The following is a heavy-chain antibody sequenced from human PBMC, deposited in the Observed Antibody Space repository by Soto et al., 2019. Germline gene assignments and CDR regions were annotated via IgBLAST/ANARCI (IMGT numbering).Heavy chain of an antibody. CDR1: GFTFSDYY. J-gene: IGHJ6*03. V-gene: IGHV3-11*01. D-gene: IGHD3-9*01. CDR2: ISSSGSTI. Sequence: GGSLRLSCAASGFTFSDYYMSWIRQAPGKGLEWVSYISSSGSTIYYADSVKGRFTISRDNAKNSLYLQMNSLRAEDTAVYYCASRWTVLTGKYYYMDVWGKGTTVTVXS. CDR3: ASRWTVLTGKYYYMDV.